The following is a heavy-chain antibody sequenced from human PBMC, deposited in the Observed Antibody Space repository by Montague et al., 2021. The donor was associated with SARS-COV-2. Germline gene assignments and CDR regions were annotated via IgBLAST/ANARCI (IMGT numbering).Heavy chain of an antibody. J-gene: IGHJ4*02. CDR2: IFRSGDS. Sequence: SETLSLTCTVSEDSISNSNWWTWVRQSPGRGLEWIGEIFRSGDSNYNPSLKSRVTMSVDMSRNQFSLSLSNVTAADTAIYYCVRGGTMTVVVFDYWGQGTLVTVSS. V-gene: IGHV4-4*02. CDR1: EDSISNSNW. D-gene: IGHD3-22*01. CDR3: VRGGTMTVVVFDY.